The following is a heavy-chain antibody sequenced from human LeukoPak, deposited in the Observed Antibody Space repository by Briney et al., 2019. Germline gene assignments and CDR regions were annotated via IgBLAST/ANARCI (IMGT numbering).Heavy chain of an antibody. CDR1: GFTFSSYE. CDR3: ARDMAYSSSWYVPDYYGMDV. D-gene: IGHD6-13*01. CDR2: INSSDSTI. J-gene: IGHJ6*04. V-gene: IGHV3-48*03. Sequence: PGGSLRLSSAAPGFTFSSYEMNWVRQAPGEGLELVSYINSSDSTIYYADSVKGRFTISRDNAKNSLYLQMNSLRAEDTAVYYCARDMAYSSSWYVPDYYGMDVWGKGTTVTVSS.